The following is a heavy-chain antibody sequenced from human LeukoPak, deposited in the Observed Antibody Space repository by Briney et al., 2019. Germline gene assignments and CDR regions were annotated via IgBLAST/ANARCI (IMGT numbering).Heavy chain of an antibody. J-gene: IGHJ3*02. CDR2: IWYDGSNK. D-gene: IGHD4-17*01. Sequence: GRSLRLSCAASGFTFSSYGMHWVRQAPGKGLEWVAVIWYDGSNKYYADSVKGRLTISRDNSKNTLYLQMNSLRAEDTAVYYCARDKDATTVTPDAFDIWGQGTMVTVSS. V-gene: IGHV3-33*01. CDR1: GFTFSSYG. CDR3: ARDKDATTVTPDAFDI.